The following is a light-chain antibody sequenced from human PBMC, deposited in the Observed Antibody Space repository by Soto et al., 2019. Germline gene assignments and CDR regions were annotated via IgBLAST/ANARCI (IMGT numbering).Light chain of an antibody. CDR1: SSDVGGYDY. CDR2: DVS. CDR3: NSYTSSSTVA. Sequence: QSVLTRPASVSESPGQSVTISCTGTSSDVGGYDYVSWYQQHPGKAPQLLIYDVSIRPSGVSDRFSGSKSGNTASLTISGLQAEDEADYYCNSYTSSSTVAFGGGTQLTVL. V-gene: IGLV2-14*01. J-gene: IGLJ2*01.